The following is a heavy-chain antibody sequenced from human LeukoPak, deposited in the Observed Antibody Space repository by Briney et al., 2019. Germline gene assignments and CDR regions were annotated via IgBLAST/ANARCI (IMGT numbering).Heavy chain of an antibody. CDR3: AKSRGYYYEKSGPADY. CDR1: GFTFSSYA. J-gene: IGHJ4*02. V-gene: IGHV3-30*04. CDR2: ISYDGSNK. D-gene: IGHD3-22*01. Sequence: PGRSLRLSCAASGFTFSSYAMHWVRQAPGKGLEWVAVISYDGSNKYYADSVKGRFTISRDNSKNTLYLQMNSLSAEDTAVYYCAKSRGYYYEKSGPADYWGQGTLVTVSS.